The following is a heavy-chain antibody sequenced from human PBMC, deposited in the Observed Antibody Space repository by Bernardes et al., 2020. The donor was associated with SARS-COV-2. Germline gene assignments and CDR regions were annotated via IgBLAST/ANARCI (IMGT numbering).Heavy chain of an antibody. Sequence: GESLKISCKGSGYSFTSYWIGWVRQMPGKGLEWMGIIYPGDSDTRYSPSFQGQVTISADKSISTAYLQWSSLKASDTAMYYCARQVSDSSGWVYYYYYGMDVWGQGTTVTVSS. J-gene: IGHJ6*02. CDR2: IYPGDSDT. V-gene: IGHV5-51*01. CDR3: ARQVSDSSGWVYYYYYGMDV. CDR1: GYSFTSYW. D-gene: IGHD6-19*01.